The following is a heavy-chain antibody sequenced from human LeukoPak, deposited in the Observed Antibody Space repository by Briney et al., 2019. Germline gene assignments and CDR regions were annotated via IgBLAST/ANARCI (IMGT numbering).Heavy chain of an antibody. Sequence: SETLSLTCAVSGGSISSRNWWSWVRQPPGKGLEWIGEIYHSGSINYNPSLKSRVTISVDKSKNQHSLRLTSVTAADTAVYYCARDNGAIRAYYYHGMDVWGQGTTVTVSS. CDR2: IYHSGSI. CDR3: ARDNGAIRAYYYHGMDV. CDR1: GGSISSRNW. D-gene: IGHD2-8*01. V-gene: IGHV4-4*02. J-gene: IGHJ6*02.